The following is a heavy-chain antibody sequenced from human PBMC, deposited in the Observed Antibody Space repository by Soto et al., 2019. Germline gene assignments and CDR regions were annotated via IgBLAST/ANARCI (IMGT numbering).Heavy chain of an antibody. D-gene: IGHD3-10*01. CDR1: GFTFSSYS. Sequence: EVQLVESGGGLVQPGGSLRLSCAAAGFTFSSYSMNWVRQAPGKGLEWVSYISSSSSTIYYADSVKGRFTISRDNAKNSLYLQMNSLSAEDTDVYYCASPIGELYYCGQGTLVTVSS. CDR3: ASPIGELYY. J-gene: IGHJ4*02. V-gene: IGHV3-48*01. CDR2: ISSSSSTI.